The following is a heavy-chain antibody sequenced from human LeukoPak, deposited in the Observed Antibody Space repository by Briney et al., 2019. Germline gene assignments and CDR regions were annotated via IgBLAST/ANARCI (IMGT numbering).Heavy chain of an antibody. CDR2: ISAYNGNT. D-gene: IGHD3-22*01. CDR3: ARVWGYYYDSSGYSDFDY. Sequence: ASVKVSCKTSGYIFTGYYMHWVRQAPGQGLEWMGWISAYNGNTNYAQKFQGRVTMTIDTSTSTAYMELRSLKSDDTAVYYCARVWGYYYDSSGYSDFDYWGQGTLVTVSS. V-gene: IGHV1-18*04. J-gene: IGHJ4*02. CDR1: GYIFTGYY.